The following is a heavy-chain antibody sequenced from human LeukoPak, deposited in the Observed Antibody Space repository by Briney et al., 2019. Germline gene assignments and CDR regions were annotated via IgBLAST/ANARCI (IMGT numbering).Heavy chain of an antibody. D-gene: IGHD2-2*02. J-gene: IGHJ3*02. CDR2: INPSGGST. Sequence: ASVKVSCKASGYTFTSYYMHWVRQSPGQGLEWMGIINPSGGSTSYAHKFQGRVTTTEDTSTDTAYMELSSLRSEDTAVYYCATAIPTQVGAFDIWGQGTMVTVSS. V-gene: IGHV1-46*01. CDR1: GYTFTSYY. CDR3: ATAIPTQVGAFDI.